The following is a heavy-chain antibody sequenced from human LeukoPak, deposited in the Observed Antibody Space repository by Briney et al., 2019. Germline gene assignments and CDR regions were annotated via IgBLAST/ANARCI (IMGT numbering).Heavy chain of an antibody. Sequence: SETLSLTCTVSGDSISTYYWSWIRQPPGKGLEWIGYIYYRVTSHYNPSLKSRVTMSVDMSTRQISLKLSSVTAADTAVYYCARAVGGDGSGSLWGPGTLVTVSS. CDR1: GDSISTYY. V-gene: IGHV4-59*01. CDR2: IYYRVTS. J-gene: IGHJ4*02. CDR3: ARAVGGDGSGSL. D-gene: IGHD3-10*01.